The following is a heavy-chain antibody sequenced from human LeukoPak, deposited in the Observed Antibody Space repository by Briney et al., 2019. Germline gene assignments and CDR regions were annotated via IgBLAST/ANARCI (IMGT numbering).Heavy chain of an antibody. CDR3: ARGTHYYYYMDV. J-gene: IGHJ6*03. V-gene: IGHV1-2*02. CDR1: GYTFTSYY. CDR2: INPNSGGT. Sequence: ASVKVSCKASGYTFTSYYMHWVRQAPRQGLEWMGWINPNSGGTNYAQKFQGRVTMTRDTSISTAYMELSRLRSDDTAVYYCARGTHYYYYMDVWGKGTTVTVSS.